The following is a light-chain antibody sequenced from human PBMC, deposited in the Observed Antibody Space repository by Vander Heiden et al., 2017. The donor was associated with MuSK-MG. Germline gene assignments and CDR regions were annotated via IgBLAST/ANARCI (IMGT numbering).Light chain of an antibody. CDR3: SSYTSSSARV. V-gene: IGLV2-14*01. CDR1: SSDVGGDNY. J-gene: IGLJ1*01. Sequence: QSALTQPASVSVSPGQSITVSCRGSSSDVGGDNYVSWYQQHPGKAPKLVVYEVSNRPSGVSNRFSGSKSGNTASLTISGLQAEDEADYYCSSYTSSSARVFGTGTKVTVL. CDR2: EVS.